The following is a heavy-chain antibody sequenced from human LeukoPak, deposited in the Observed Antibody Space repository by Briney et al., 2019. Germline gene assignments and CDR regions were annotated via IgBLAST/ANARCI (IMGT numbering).Heavy chain of an antibody. CDR1: GYTFTSYD. Sequence: GASVKVSCKASGYTFTSYDINWVRQATGQGLEWMGWMNPNSGNTGYAQKFQGRVTMTRNTSISTAYMEPSSLRSEDTAVYYCARGLSHYCSGGSCYSGDYWGQGTLVTVSS. V-gene: IGHV1-8*01. CDR3: ARGLSHYCSGGSCYSGDY. CDR2: MNPNSGNT. J-gene: IGHJ4*02. D-gene: IGHD2-15*01.